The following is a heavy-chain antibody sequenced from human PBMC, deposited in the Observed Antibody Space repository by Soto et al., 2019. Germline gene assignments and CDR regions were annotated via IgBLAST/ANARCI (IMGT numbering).Heavy chain of an antibody. V-gene: IGHV3-23*01. CDR1: GFTFSSYA. Sequence: GGSLRLSCAASGFTFSSYAMSWVRQAPGKGLEWVSAISGSGGSTYYENSVKGRFTISRDNSKNTLYLQMNSLRAEDTAVYYCAKTSRTFCLSITDRRVDYWGQGTLVTVSS. CDR2: ISGSGGST. J-gene: IGHJ4*02. CDR3: AKTSRTFCLSITDRRVDY. D-gene: IGHD6-6*01.